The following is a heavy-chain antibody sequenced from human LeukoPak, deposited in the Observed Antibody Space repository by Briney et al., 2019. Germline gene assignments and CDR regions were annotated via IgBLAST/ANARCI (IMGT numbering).Heavy chain of an antibody. D-gene: IGHD6-19*01. V-gene: IGHV1-2*02. CDR3: ARVLIGGIAVAGTSS. Sequence: ASVKVSCKASGYTFTGYYMHWVRQAPGQGLEWMGWINPNSGGTNYAQKFQGRVTMTRDTSISTAYMGLSRLRSDDTAVYYCARVLIGGIAVAGTSSWGQGTLVTVSS. CDR2: INPNSGGT. CDR1: GYTFTGYY. J-gene: IGHJ5*02.